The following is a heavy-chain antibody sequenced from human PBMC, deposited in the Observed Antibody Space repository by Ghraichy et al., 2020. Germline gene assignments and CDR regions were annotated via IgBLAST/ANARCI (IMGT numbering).Heavy chain of an antibody. CDR3: ARGPPTSRVPAAMLY. CDR1: GYTFTGYY. CDR2: INPNSGGT. D-gene: IGHD2-2*01. V-gene: IGHV1-2*04. J-gene: IGHJ4*02. Sequence: ASVKVSCKASGYTFTGYYMHWVRQAPGQGLEWMGWINPNSGGTNYAQKFQGWVTMTRDTSISTAYMELSRLRSDDTAVYYCARGPPTSRVPAAMLYWGQGTLVTVSS.